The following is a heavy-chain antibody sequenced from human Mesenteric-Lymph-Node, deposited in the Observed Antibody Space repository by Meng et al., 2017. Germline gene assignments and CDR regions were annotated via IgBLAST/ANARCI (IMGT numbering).Heavy chain of an antibody. Sequence: QRQVEGLGPGLVKPTQTLSLTGTVSAGAISSGGYYWSWIRQHPGQGLEWIGYIHSSGSTYYNPSLRSRLTISVDTSKNQSSLKLSSVTAADKAVYYCARASYGSGSPLGESWFDPWGQGILVTVSS. CDR1: AGAISSGGYY. J-gene: IGHJ5*02. V-gene: IGHV4-31*03. CDR3: ARASYGSGSPLGESWFDP. D-gene: IGHD3-10*01. CDR2: IHSSGST.